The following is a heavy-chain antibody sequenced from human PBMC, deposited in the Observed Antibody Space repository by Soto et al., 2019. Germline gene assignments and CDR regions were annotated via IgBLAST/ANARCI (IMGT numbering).Heavy chain of an antibody. CDR3: AKSGYSSSWYGYFDY. CDR1: GFTFSIYA. D-gene: IGHD6-13*01. V-gene: IGHV3-23*01. Sequence: EVQLLESGGGLVQPGGSLRLSCAASGFTFSIYAMSWVRQAPGKGLEWVSSIRTSGVGTDDADSVKGRFTISRDSSKNTLYLQMKSLRAEDTALYYCAKSGYSSSWYGYFDYWGQGTLVTVSS. J-gene: IGHJ4*02. CDR2: IRTSGVGT.